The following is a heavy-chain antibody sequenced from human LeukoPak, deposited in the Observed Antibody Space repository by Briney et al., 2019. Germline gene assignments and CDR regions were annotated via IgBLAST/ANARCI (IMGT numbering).Heavy chain of an antibody. CDR2: IYHSGNT. CDR3: ARDQGGCSSTSCYDFDY. CDR1: GYSISSGYY. D-gene: IGHD2-2*01. J-gene: IGHJ4*02. Sequence: PSETLSLTCTVSGYSISSGYYWGWIRQPPGKWLEWIGSIYHSGNTYYNPSLKSRVTMSVVTSKNQFSLKLSSVTAADTAVYYCARDQGGCSSTSCYDFDYWGQGTLVTVSS. V-gene: IGHV4-38-2*02.